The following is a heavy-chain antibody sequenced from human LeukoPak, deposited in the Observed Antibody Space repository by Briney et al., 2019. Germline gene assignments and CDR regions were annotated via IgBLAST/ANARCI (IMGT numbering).Heavy chain of an antibody. V-gene: IGHV4-59*08. CDR1: GGSISSYY. D-gene: IGHD6-25*01. CDR3: ARGPQRIYYYYYMDV. J-gene: IGHJ6*03. CDR2: IYYSGST. Sequence: SETLSLTCTVSGGSISSYYWSWIRQPPGKGLEWIGYIYYSGSTNYNPSLKSRVTISVDTSKNQCSLKLSSVTAADTAVYYCARGPQRIYYYYYMDVWGKGTTVTVSS.